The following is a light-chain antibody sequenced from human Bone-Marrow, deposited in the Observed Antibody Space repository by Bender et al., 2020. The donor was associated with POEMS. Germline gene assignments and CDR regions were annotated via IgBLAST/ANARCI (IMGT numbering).Light chain of an antibody. J-gene: IGLJ2*01. V-gene: IGLV2-14*03. CDR2: DAS. CDR1: SSDVGNEIY. CDR3: SSYTSTTTVVV. Sequence: QSALTQPASVSGSPGQSITISCTGTSSDVGNEIYVSWYQQFPGKAPRLMIYDASNRPSGVSDRFSGSKSGNTASLTIAGLQAEDEADYYCSSYTSTTTVVVFGGGTKVTVL.